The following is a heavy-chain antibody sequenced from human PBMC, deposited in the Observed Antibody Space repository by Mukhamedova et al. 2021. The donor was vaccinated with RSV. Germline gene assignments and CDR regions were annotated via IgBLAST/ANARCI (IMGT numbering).Heavy chain of an antibody. D-gene: IGHD2-2*01. Sequence: GKGLEWVSVIYSGGSTYYADSVKGRFTISRDNSKNTLYLQMNSLRAEDTAVYYCARDRYCSNTSCFHDAFDIWGQGTMVTVSS. V-gene: IGHV3-53*01. CDR3: ARDRYCSNTSCFHDAFDI. J-gene: IGHJ3*02. CDR2: IYSGGST.